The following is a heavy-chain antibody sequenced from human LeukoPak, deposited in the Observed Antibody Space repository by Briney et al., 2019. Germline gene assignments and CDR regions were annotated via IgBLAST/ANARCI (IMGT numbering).Heavy chain of an antibody. CDR1: GGTFSSYA. V-gene: IGHV1-69*13. Sequence: SVKVSCKASGGTFSSYAISWVRQAPGQGLEWMGGIIPIFGTANYAQKFQGRVTITADESTSTAYMELSSLRSEDTAVYYCARDREYYYDSSGYFNWFDPWGQGTLVTVSS. CDR3: ARDREYYYDSSGYFNWFDP. CDR2: IIPIFGTA. J-gene: IGHJ5*02. D-gene: IGHD3-22*01.